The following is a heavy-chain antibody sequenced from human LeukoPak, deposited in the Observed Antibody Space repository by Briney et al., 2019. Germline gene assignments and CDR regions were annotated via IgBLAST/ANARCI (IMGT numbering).Heavy chain of an antibody. D-gene: IGHD6-6*01. CDR3: SKIIGARPYYMDV. CDR1: GFTFSSYW. V-gene: IGHV3-7*03. J-gene: IGHJ6*03. CDR2: IKQDGSEK. Sequence: GGSLRLSCAASGFTFSSYWMSWVRQAPGKGLEWVANIKQDGSEKYYVDSVKGRFTISRDNAKNSLYLQMNSLRAEDTAVYYSSKIIGARPYYMDVWGKGTTVTVSS.